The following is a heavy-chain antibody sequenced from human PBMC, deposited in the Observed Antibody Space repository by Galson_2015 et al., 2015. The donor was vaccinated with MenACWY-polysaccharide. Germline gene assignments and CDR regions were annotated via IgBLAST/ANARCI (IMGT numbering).Heavy chain of an antibody. CDR3: ATHARAYTGHDPGSDS. Sequence: SEPLFLTCTVSGGSITSRNYYWVWIRQPPRKGLEWIGSFYYGESPDYSASLKSRVTISADTSKNQLSLKLTSVTAADTAVYYCATHARAYTGHDPGSDSWGQGTLVTVSS. V-gene: IGHV4-39*01. CDR1: GGSITSRNYY. J-gene: IGHJ5*02. D-gene: IGHD5-12*01. CDR2: FYYGESP.